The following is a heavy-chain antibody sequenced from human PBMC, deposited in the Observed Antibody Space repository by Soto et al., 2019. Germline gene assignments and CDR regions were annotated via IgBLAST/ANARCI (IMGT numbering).Heavy chain of an antibody. CDR3: ARDNSGCSNSECYLSGWFDP. V-gene: IGHV4-30-2*06. J-gene: IGHJ5*02. CDR2: IYQSGST. D-gene: IGHD2-2*01. Sequence: PSETLSLTCTVSGGSISSGAYSWTWIRQSPGKGLEWLGFIYQSGSTYYSPSLKSRVSISIDKSKNQLSLNLRSVTAADTAVYYCARDNSGCSNSECYLSGWFDPWGQGTLVTVSS. CDR1: GGSISSGAYS.